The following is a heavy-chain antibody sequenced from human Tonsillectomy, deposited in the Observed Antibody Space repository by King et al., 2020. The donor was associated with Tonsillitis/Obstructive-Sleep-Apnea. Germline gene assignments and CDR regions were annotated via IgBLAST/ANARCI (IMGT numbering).Heavy chain of an antibody. D-gene: IGHD2-2*01. V-gene: IGHV3-49*05. CDR1: GFTFGDYA. Sequence: VQLVESGGGLVKPGRSLRLSCTASGFTFGDYAMSWFRQAPGKGLEWGGFIRSKAYGGTTEYAASVKGRFTISRDDSKSIAYLQMNSLKTEDTAVYYCTRDQEDIVVVPAAENDAFDIWGQGTMVTVSS. CDR3: TRDQEDIVVVPAAENDAFDI. CDR2: IRSKAYGGTT. J-gene: IGHJ3*02.